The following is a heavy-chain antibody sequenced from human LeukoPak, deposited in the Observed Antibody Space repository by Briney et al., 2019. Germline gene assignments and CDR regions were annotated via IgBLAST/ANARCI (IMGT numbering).Heavy chain of an antibody. J-gene: IGHJ5*02. V-gene: IGHV3-33*01. CDR3: AREDGSASYYNNWFDP. D-gene: IGHD3-10*01. CDR1: GFTFSSYG. CDR2: IWFDGSNK. Sequence: GRSLRLSCAASGFTFSSYGMHWVRQAPGKGLECVAIIWFDGSNKYYADSVKGRFTISRDNSKNTLYLQMNSLRAEDTAVYYCAREDGSASYYNNWFDPWGQGTLVTVSS.